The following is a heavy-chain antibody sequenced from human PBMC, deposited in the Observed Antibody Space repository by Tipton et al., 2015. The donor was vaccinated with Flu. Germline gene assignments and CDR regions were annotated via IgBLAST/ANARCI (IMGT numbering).Heavy chain of an antibody. J-gene: IGHJ4*02. CDR3: ARSTYHYGSGSSDY. CDR2: VSRTGST. CDR1: GDSISSDYY. D-gene: IGHD3-10*01. V-gene: IGHV4-38-2*01. Sequence: TLSLTCAVSGDSISSDYYWGWIRQFPGKGLEWIGTVSRTGSTIYNPSLKSRVTISIDRSKNQFSLNLKSVTAGDMAVYYCARSTYHYGSGSSDYWGQGTLVTVSS.